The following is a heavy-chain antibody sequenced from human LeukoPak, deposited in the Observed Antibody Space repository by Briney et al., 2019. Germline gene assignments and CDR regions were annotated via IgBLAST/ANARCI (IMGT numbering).Heavy chain of an antibody. CDR3: ARGAAVVLTLYHGMDV. J-gene: IGHJ6*02. CDR1: GGSFSGYY. CDR2: INHSGST. V-gene: IGHV4-34*01. Sequence: SETLSLTCAVYGGSFSGYYWSWIRQPPGKGLEWIGEINHSGSTNYNPSLKSRVTISVDTSKNQFSLKLSSVTAADTAVYYCARGAAVVLTLYHGMDVWGQGTTVTVSS. D-gene: IGHD2-8*01.